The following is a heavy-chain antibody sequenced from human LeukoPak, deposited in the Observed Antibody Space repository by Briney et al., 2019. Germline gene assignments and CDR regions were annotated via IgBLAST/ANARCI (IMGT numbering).Heavy chain of an antibody. V-gene: IGHV3-33*01. D-gene: IGHD3-3*01. CDR1: GFTFSSNG. Sequence: GGSLRLSCAASGFTFSSNGMHWVRQAPDKGLEWVAVIWYDGSNKYYADSVKGRFTISRDNAKNTLYLQMNSLRAEDTAVYYCATSGYPFDYWGQGTLVTVSS. J-gene: IGHJ4*02. CDR2: IWYDGSNK. CDR3: ATSGYPFDY.